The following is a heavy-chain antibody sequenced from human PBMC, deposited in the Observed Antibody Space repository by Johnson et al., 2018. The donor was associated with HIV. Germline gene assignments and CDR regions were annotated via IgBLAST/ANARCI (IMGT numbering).Heavy chain of an antibody. CDR2: IGARDGRT. Sequence: VQLVESGGGLVQPGGSLRLSCAASGLTFSNYAMSWVRPGPGKGLEWVSAIGARDGRTVYADSVKGRVPVSSDSSKTTLYRQMNSLRAEDTAVYYCARELGYSSSNDAFDIWGQGTMVTVSS. CDR1: GLTFSNYA. J-gene: IGHJ3*02. D-gene: IGHD6-13*01. CDR3: ARELGYSSSNDAFDI. V-gene: IGHV3-23*04.